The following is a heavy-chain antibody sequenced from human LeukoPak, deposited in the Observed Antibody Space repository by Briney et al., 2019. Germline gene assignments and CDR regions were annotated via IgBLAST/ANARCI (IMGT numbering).Heavy chain of an antibody. V-gene: IGHV3-7*01. CDR1: GFTFSDYS. CDR2: MKEDGSEI. J-gene: IGHJ4*02. CDR3: ARPRGCGSTRCNNFDY. Sequence: GGSLRLSCAVSGFTFSDYSMSWVRQAPGKGLEWAAKMKEDGSEIFYVDSVKGRFTISRDNAKNSLYLQMNSLRAEDTAVYYCARPRGCGSTRCNNFDYWGQGTLVTVSS. D-gene: IGHD2-2*01.